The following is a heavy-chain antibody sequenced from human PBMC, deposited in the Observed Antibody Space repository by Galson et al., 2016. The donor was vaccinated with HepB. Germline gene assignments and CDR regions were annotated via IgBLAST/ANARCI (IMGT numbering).Heavy chain of an antibody. CDR3: LKEYRQEAVS. D-gene: IGHD5/OR15-5a*01. Sequence: SLRLSCAASGFTFSSCAMSWVRQAPGKGLEWVSGISRSGDSTYYAESMRGRFTISRDNSKNMLYLQMSSLRAEDTALYYCLKEYRQEAVSWGQRTLVTVSS. CDR1: GFTFSSCA. CDR2: ISRSGDST. V-gene: IGHV3-23*01. J-gene: IGHJ1*01.